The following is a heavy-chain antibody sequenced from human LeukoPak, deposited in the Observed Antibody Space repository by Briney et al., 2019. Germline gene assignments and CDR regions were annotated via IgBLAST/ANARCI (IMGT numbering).Heavy chain of an antibody. V-gene: IGHV3-30-3*01. D-gene: IGHD5-18*01. CDR3: ARDEYSYGYFWFDP. CDR2: ISYDGSNK. Sequence: GGSLRLSCAASGFTFSSYAMHWVRQAPGKGLEWVAVISYDGSNKYYADSVKGRFTISRDNSKNTLYLRMNSLRAEDTAVYYCARDEYSYGYFWFDPWGQGTLVTVSS. CDR1: GFTFSSYA. J-gene: IGHJ5*02.